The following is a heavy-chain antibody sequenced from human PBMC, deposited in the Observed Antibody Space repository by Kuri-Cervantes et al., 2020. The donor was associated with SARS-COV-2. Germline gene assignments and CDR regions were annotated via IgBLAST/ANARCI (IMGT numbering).Heavy chain of an antibody. D-gene: IGHD6-13*01. J-gene: IGHJ3*02. Sequence: GESLKISCAASGFPFSSYEINWVRQAPGRGLEWLSYISNTGSTIYYADSVKGRFTISRDNAKNSLYLQMNSLRAEDTAVYYCARERGSSWYSSKAFDIWGQGTMVTVSS. CDR2: ISNTGSTI. CDR3: ARERGSSWYSSKAFDI. CDR1: GFPFSSYE. V-gene: IGHV3-48*03.